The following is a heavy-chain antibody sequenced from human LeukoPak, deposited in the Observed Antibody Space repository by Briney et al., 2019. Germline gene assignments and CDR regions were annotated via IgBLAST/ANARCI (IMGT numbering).Heavy chain of an antibody. J-gene: IGHJ4*02. CDR2: ITGSGGAT. CDR1: GFNFSSHA. V-gene: IGHV3-23*01. D-gene: IGHD5/OR15-5a*01. Sequence: TGGSLRLSCAASGFNFSSHAVSWVRQAPEKGLEWVSAITGSGGATYYAYSVKDRFTISRDNSKNTLYLQMNSLRADDTAVYYCAARGSVYDYYWGQGTLVTVSS. CDR3: AARGSVYDYY.